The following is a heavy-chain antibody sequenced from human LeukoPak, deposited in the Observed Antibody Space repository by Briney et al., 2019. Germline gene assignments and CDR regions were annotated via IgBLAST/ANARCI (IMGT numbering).Heavy chain of an antibody. V-gene: IGHV4-38-2*01. CDR1: GYSISSGYY. Sequence: PSETLSLTCAVSGYSISSGYYWGWIRQPPGKGLEWIGSIYHSGSTYYNPPLKSRVTISVDTSKNQFSLKLSSVTAADTAVYYCASVRDSGSDDLDAFDIWGQGTMVTVSS. D-gene: IGHD1-26*01. CDR3: ASVRDSGSDDLDAFDI. J-gene: IGHJ3*02. CDR2: IYHSGST.